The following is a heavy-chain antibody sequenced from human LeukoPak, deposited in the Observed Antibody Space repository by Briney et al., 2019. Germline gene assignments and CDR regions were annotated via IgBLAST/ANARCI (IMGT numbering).Heavy chain of an antibody. D-gene: IGHD6-19*01. CDR2: INHSGST. Sequence: PSETLSLTCAVYGVSFRGYYWSCIPHPPGKGLEWIGEINHSGSTNYNPSLKSRVPISVDTSKNQFSLKLSSVTAAGTGVYYCARGVNWGSSDWHKGGWFDPWGQGTLATVSS. J-gene: IGHJ5*02. CDR3: ARGVNWGSSDWHKGGWFDP. V-gene: IGHV4-34*01. CDR1: GVSFRGYY.